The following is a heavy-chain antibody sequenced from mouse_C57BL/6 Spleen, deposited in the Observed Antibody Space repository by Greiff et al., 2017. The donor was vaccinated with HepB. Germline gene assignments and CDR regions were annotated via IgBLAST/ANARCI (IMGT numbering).Heavy chain of an antibody. J-gene: IGHJ3*01. CDR2: INPNNGGT. CDR1: GYTFTDYY. CDR3: ARQRLYYGSSWFAY. V-gene: IGHV1-26*01. D-gene: IGHD1-1*01. Sequence: EVQLQQSGPELVKPGASVKISCKASGYTFTDYYMNWVKQSHGKSLEWIGDINPNNGGTSYNQKFKGKATLTVDKSSSTAYMELRSLTSEDSAVYYCARQRLYYGSSWFAYWGQGTLVTVSA.